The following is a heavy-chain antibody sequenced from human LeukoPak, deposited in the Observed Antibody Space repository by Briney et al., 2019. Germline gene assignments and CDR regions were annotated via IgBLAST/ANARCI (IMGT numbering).Heavy chain of an antibody. D-gene: IGHD2-21*01. V-gene: IGHV1-8*02. CDR1: GYSFFGYG. CDR3: ARHFGTGDNFDY. Sequence: GASVKVSCKASGYSFFGYGITWVRQAAGQGLEWMGWMHPNSDDTGYAQKLQGRVTMTRNTSISTAYMELSSLRPEDTAVYYCARHFGTGDNFDYWGQGTLLIVSS. J-gene: IGHJ4*02. CDR2: MHPNSDDT.